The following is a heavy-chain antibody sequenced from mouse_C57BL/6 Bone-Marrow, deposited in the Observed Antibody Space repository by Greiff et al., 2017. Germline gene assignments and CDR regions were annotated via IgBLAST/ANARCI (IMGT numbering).Heavy chain of an antibody. CDR2: IDPENGDT. Sequence: VQLKESGAELVWPGASVKLSCTASGFNIKDDYMHWVKQRPEQGLEWIGWIDPENGDTEYASKFQGKATITADTSSNTAYLQLSSLTSEDTAVYYCTLITTVVATDYWGQGTTLTVSS. CDR1: GFNIKDDY. V-gene: IGHV14-4*01. D-gene: IGHD1-1*01. J-gene: IGHJ2*01. CDR3: TLITTVVATDY.